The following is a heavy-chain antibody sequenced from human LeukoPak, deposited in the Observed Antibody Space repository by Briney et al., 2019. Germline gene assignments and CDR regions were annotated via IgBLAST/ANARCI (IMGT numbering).Heavy chain of an antibody. D-gene: IGHD6-19*01. V-gene: IGHV4-34*01. CDR2: INHSGST. J-gene: IGHJ4*02. CDR1: GGSSSGYY. CDR3: ARRRQWLVDFDY. Sequence: PSETLSLTCAVYGGSSSGYYWSWIRQPPGKGLEWIGEINHSGSTNYNPSLKSRVTISVDTSKNQFSLKLSSVTAADTAVYYCARRRQWLVDFDYWGQGTLVTVSS.